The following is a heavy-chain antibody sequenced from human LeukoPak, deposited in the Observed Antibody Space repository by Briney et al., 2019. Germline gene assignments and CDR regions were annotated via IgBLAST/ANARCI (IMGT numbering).Heavy chain of an antibody. CDR2: ISGNGETT. Sequence: PGGSLRLSSAVSGLTFSTYGMSWVRQAPGRGLEWVSSISGNGETTYYADSVKGRFTISRDNSKKTAFLQMNSLTAEDTAVYYAVANMYNYMDVWGKGTTVTVSS. CDR1: GLTFSTYG. J-gene: IGHJ6*03. D-gene: IGHD2-2*01. V-gene: IGHV3-23*01. CDR3: VANMYNYMDV.